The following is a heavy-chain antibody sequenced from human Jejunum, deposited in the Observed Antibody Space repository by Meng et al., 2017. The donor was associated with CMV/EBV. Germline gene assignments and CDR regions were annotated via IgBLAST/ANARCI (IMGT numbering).Heavy chain of an antibody. Sequence: FDDYGVNWVRQVPGKGLEWVAGINDNGAGKGYADSVKGRFTISKDNSRNFLYQQMNSLRPEDMAVYYCVRKSSITMVRGYRDWFDPWGQGTLVTVSS. D-gene: IGHD3-10*01. CDR3: VRKSSITMVRGYRDWFDP. CDR1: FDDYG. J-gene: IGHJ5*02. V-gene: IGHV3-20*03. CDR2: INDNGAGK.